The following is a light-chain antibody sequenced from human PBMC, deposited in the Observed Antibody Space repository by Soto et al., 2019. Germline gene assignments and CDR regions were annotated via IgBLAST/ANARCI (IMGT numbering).Light chain of an antibody. Sequence: QSVLTQPRSVSGSPGQSVTVSCTGTSNDVGAYIYVSWYQQHPGKAPRLMIYDVNKRPSGVPDRFAGSKSGNTASLTISALQAEDEADYFCCSYAGNYAFVFGGGTKVTV. CDR2: DVN. CDR3: CSYAGNYAFV. J-gene: IGLJ2*01. V-gene: IGLV2-11*01. CDR1: SNDVGAYIY.